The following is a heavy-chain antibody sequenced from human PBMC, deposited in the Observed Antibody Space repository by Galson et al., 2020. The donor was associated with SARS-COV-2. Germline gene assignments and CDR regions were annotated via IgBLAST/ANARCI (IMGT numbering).Heavy chain of an antibody. V-gene: IGHV1-46*01. J-gene: IGHJ6*02. CDR3: ARDRNRDCSSTSCWLALVYYYYYGMDV. CDR1: GYTFTSYY. Sequence: ASVKVSCKASGYTFTSYYMHWVRQAPGQGLEWMGIINPSGGSTSYAQKFQGRVTMTRDTSTSTVYMELSSLRSEDTAVYYCARDRNRDCSSTSCWLALVYYYYYGMDVWGQGTTVTVSS. D-gene: IGHD2-2*01. CDR2: INPSGGST.